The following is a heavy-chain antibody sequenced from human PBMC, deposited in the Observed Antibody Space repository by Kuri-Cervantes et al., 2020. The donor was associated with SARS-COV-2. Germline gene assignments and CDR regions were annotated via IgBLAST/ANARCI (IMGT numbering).Heavy chain of an antibody. D-gene: IGHD2-21*01. CDR3: AREVAVRVFDI. J-gene: IGHJ3*02. CDR1: GYNFPDYG. V-gene: IGHV1-18*01. CDR2: ISTYDGST. Sequence: ASVKVSCKASGYNFPDYGISWVRQAPGQGLEWMGWISTYDGSTKYAQKFQGRVTMTKDTSTSTVYMEMKSLRSDDTAFYYCAREVAVRVFDIRGQGTMVTVSS.